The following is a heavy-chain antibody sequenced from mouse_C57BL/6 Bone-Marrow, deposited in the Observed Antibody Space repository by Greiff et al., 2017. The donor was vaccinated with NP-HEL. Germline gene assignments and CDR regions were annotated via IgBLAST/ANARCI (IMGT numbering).Heavy chain of an antibody. Sequence: VKVVESGPGLVAPSQSLSITCTVSGFSLTSYGVHWVRQPPGKGLEWLVVIWSDGSTTYNSALKSRLSISKDNSKSQVFLKMNSLQTDDTAMYYCARHEDGYYGGFAYWGQGTLVTVSA. V-gene: IGHV2-6-1*01. CDR3: ARHEDGYYGGFAY. CDR2: IWSDGST. D-gene: IGHD2-3*01. J-gene: IGHJ3*01. CDR1: GFSLTSYG.